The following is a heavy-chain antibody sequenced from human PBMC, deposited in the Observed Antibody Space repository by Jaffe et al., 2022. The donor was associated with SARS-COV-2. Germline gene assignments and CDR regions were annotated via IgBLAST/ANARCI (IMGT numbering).Heavy chain of an antibody. CDR1: GFSFSGSA. CDR2: IRSKANSYAT. CDR3: TRLGGGNDGSSWPSSRLNWFDP. D-gene: IGHD6-13*01. V-gene: IGHV3-73*02. J-gene: IGHJ5*02. Sequence: EVQMVESGGGLVQPGGSLKLSCAASGFSFSGSAMHWVRQASGKGLEWVGRIRSKANSYATAYAASVEGRFTISRDDSKNTAYLQMNSLKTEDTAVYYCTRLGGGNDGSSWPSSRLNWFDPWGQGALVTVSS.